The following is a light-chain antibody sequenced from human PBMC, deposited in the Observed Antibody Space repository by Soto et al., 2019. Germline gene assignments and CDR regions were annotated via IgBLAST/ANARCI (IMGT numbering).Light chain of an antibody. J-gene: IGKJ5*01. V-gene: IGKV3-20*01. CDR2: GAS. Sequence: EIVLTHSPCTLSFSPGERATLSCIASQSVSSNYLAWYQQKPGQAPRLLIYGASSRATGIPDRFSGSGSGTDFTLTISRLEPEDFAVYYCQQYGSSPITFGQGTRLEIK. CDR1: QSVSSNY. CDR3: QQYGSSPIT.